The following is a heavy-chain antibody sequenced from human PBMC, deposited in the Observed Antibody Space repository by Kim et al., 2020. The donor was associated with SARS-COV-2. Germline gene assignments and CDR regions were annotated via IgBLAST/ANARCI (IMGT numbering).Heavy chain of an antibody. CDR1: GFTFSSYS. J-gene: IGHJ4*02. Sequence: GGSLRLSCAASGFTFSSYSMNWVRQAPGKGLEWVSYISSSSSTIYYADSVKGRFTISRDNAKNSLYRQMNSLRDEDTAVYYCARGAGYWGQGTLVTVSS. V-gene: IGHV3-48*02. CDR3: ARGAGY. CDR2: ISSSSSTI.